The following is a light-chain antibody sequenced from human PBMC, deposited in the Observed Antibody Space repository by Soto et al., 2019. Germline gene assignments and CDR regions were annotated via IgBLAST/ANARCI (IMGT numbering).Light chain of an antibody. CDR1: SSNIGSNT. J-gene: IGLJ2*01. CDR3: AGWDDSLNGVV. Sequence: QSVLTQPPSGSGTPGQRVTISCSGSSSNIGSNTVNWYQQVPGTAPKLLIYSNNQRPSGVPDRFSGSKSGSSASLAISGLQSEDEADYYCAGWDDSLNGVVFGGGTKLTVL. CDR2: SNN. V-gene: IGLV1-44*01.